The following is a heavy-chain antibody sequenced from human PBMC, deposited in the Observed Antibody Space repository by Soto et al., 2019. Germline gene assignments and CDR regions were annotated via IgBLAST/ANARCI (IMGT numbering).Heavy chain of an antibody. D-gene: IGHD3-9*01. CDR3: ASGSTYDILTGYPAGAFDI. J-gene: IGHJ3*02. V-gene: IGHV1-69*06. CDR2: IIPIFGTA. Sequence: QVQLVQSGAEVKKPGSSVKVSCKASGGTFSSYAISWVRQAPGQGLEWMGGIIPIFGTANYAQKFQGRVTITADKSTSTAYMELSSLRSEDTAVYYCASGSTYDILTGYPAGAFDIWGQGTMVTVSS. CDR1: GGTFSSYA.